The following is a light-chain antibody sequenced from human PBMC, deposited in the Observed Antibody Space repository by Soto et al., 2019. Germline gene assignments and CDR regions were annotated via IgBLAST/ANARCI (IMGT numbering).Light chain of an antibody. Sequence: QSVLTQPPSASGAPGQRVTISCFGSASNIGAGSEVHWYQQLPGTAPKLLIFGSTNRPSGVPDRFSGSKSATSASLAITGLQAEDEADYYCQSYDNSLSAYVFGTGTKLTVL. CDR1: ASNIGAGSE. CDR3: QSYDNSLSAYV. V-gene: IGLV1-40*01. J-gene: IGLJ1*01. CDR2: GST.